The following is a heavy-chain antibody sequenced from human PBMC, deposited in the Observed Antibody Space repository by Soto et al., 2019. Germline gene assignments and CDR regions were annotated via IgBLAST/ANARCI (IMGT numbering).Heavy chain of an antibody. D-gene: IGHD3-10*01. J-gene: IGHJ4*02. CDR3: AKDRVEYYYGSGRPTEALDY. CDR2: ISWNSGSI. V-gene: IGHV3-9*01. CDR1: GFTFDDYA. Sequence: GGSLRLSCAASGFTFDDYAMHWVRQAPGKGLEWVSGISWNSGSIGYADSVKGRFTISRDNSKNTLYLQMNSLRAEDTAVYYCAKDRVEYYYGSGRPTEALDYWGQGTLVTVSS.